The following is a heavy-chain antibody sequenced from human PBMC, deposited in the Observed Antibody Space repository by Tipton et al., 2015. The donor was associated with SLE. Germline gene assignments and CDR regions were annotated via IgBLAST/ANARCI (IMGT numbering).Heavy chain of an antibody. D-gene: IGHD6-13*01. V-gene: IGHV3-30-3*01. CDR1: GFSFSSYA. Sequence: SLRLSCAASGFSFSSYAMHWVRQAPGKGLEWVAVISYDGSNKYYADSVKGRFTISRDNSKNTLYLQMNSLRAEDTAMYYCAKAAAGDFDYWGQGTLVTVSS. CDR2: ISYDGSNK. J-gene: IGHJ4*02. CDR3: AKAAAGDFDY.